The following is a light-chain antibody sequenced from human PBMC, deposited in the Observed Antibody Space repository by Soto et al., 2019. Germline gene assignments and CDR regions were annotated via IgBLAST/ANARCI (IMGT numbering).Light chain of an antibody. CDR2: EVT. V-gene: IGLV2-8*01. CDR1: SSDVGGYNY. CDR3: SSYAASNNFYFV. J-gene: IGLJ3*02. Sequence: QSALTQPPSASGSHGQSVTISCTGTSSDVGGYNYVSWYQQYPGRAPKLMIYEVTKRPTGVPDRFSGSKSGNTASLTVSGLQAEDEADYDCSSYAASNNFYFVFGGGTKLTVL.